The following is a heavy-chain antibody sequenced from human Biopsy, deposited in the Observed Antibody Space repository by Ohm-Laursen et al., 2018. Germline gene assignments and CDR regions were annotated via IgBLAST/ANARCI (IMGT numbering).Heavy chain of an antibody. D-gene: IGHD2-2*01. J-gene: IGHJ6*02. CDR2: ISSRSSDI. CDR3: ARESALKWYQSLSYFNGMDV. V-gene: IGHV3-21*01. CDR1: GFIFSTYT. Sequence: SLSLSCTASGFIFSTYTMIWVRQGPGEGLGWVSTISSRSSDIYYADSVQGRFTISRDNAKNSLFLHMNSLRAEDTAVYYCARESALKWYQSLSYFNGMDVWGQGTTVTVSS.